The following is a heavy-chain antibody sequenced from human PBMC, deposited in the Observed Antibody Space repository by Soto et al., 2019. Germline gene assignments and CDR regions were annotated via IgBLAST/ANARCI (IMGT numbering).Heavy chain of an antibody. CDR1: GGTFSSYT. D-gene: IGHD3-3*01. Sequence: SVKVSCKASGGTFSSYTISWVRQAPGQGLEWMGRIIPNNGKANYAQKLQGRVTMTTDTSTSTAYMELRSLRSDDTAVYYCARVGLRFLEWFANYYYYGMDVWGQGTTVTVSS. J-gene: IGHJ6*02. CDR3: ARVGLRFLEWFANYYYYGMDV. CDR2: IIPNNGKA. V-gene: IGHV1-69*08.